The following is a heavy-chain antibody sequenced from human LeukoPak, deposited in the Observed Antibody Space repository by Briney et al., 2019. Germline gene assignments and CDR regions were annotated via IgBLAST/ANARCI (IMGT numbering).Heavy chain of an antibody. D-gene: IGHD6-19*01. V-gene: IGHV4-4*02. Sequence: GSLRLSCTVSGFTLSNAWMTWVRQPPGKGLEWIASGDYSGGKYYNPSLESRVAISTDMSKSQISLKLTSVTGADTAVYYCAGERGEEYSSGWYKTNFFDNWGQGIRVTVSS. J-gene: IGHJ4*02. CDR2: GDYSGGK. CDR1: GFTLSNAW. CDR3: AGERGEEYSSGWYKTNFFDN.